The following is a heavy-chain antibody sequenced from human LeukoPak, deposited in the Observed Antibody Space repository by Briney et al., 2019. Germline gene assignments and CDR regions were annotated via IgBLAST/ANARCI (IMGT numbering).Heavy chain of an antibody. J-gene: IGHJ4*02. Sequence: GGSLRLSCAASGFIFSSHSMNWVRQAPGKGLEWVSFISSSSTYIYYADSVKGRFIISRDNAKNSLNLQMNSLRAEDTAVYYCARIYHFENGGYYRHFDFWGQGTLVTVSS. V-gene: IGHV3-21*01. CDR1: GFIFSSHS. D-gene: IGHD3-22*01. CDR2: ISSSSTYI. CDR3: ARIYHFENGGYYRHFDF.